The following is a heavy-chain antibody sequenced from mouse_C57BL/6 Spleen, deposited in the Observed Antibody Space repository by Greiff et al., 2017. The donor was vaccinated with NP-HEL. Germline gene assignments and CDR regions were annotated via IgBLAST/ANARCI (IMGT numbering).Heavy chain of an antibody. D-gene: IGHD2-3*01. CDR3: GRGDGSLYAMDY. CDR2: IHPTSGST. J-gene: IGHJ4*01. V-gene: IGHV1-64*01. Sequence: VQLQQPGAELVKPGASVKLSCKASGYTFTSYWMHWVKQRPGQGLEWIGMIHPTSGSTNYNEKFKSKATLTVDKSSSTAYMHLSSLTSEDSAVYYCGRGDGSLYAMDYWGQGTSVTVSS. CDR1: GYTFTSYW.